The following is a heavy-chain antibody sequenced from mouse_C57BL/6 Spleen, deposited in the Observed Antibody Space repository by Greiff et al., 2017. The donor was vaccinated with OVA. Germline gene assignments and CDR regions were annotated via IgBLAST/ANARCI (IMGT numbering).Heavy chain of an antibody. J-gene: IGHJ2*01. D-gene: IGHD1-1*01. CDR3: ARRATTVVAHFDY. CDR1: GFTFSSYT. V-gene: IGHV5-9*01. CDR2: ISGGGGNT. Sequence: EVMLVESGGGLVKPGGSLKLSCAASGFTFSSYTMSWVRQTPEKRLEWVATISGGGGNTYYPDSVKGRFTISRDNAKNTLYLQMSSLRSEDTALYYCARRATTVVAHFDYWGQGTTLTVSS.